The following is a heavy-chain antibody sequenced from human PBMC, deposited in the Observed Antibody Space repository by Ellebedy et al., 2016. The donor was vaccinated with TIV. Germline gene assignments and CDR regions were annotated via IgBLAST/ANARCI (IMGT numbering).Heavy chain of an antibody. Sequence: ASVKVSXXASGYTFTNHDINWVRQVTGQGPEWMGWVSPNSGNTAYAHKFQGRVTMTRDTSISTVYMELSSLTSEDTAVYYCARGGGFLGDYWGQGTLVTVSS. J-gene: IGHJ4*02. CDR3: ARGGGFLGDY. D-gene: IGHD3-16*01. CDR1: GYTFTNHD. CDR2: VSPNSGNT. V-gene: IGHV1-8*01.